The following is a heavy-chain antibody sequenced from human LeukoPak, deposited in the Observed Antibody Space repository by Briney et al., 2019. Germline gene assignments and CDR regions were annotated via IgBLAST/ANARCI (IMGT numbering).Heavy chain of an antibody. CDR1: GLTVSSNY. Sequence: GGSLRLSCAASGLTVSSNYMTWVRQAPGKGLEWVSVIYSGGSTYYADSVKGRFTISRDNSKNTLYLQMNSLRAEDTAVYYCTRNWGSDNWFDPWGQGTLVTVSS. CDR3: TRNWGSDNWFDP. CDR2: IYSGGST. J-gene: IGHJ5*02. V-gene: IGHV3-53*01. D-gene: IGHD7-27*01.